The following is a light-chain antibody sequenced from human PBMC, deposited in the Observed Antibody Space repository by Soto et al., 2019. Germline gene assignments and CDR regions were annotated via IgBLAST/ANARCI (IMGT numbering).Light chain of an antibody. CDR2: GAS. CDR1: QSVSSSY. Sequence: EIVMTQSPGTLSVSPGERVTLSCRASQSVSSSYIAWYQQKRGQAPRRLIYGASIRATGIPDRFSGSGSGTDFTLTISSLEPEDFAVYYCQQRSNWPPVTFGQGTRLEIK. V-gene: IGKV3D-20*02. J-gene: IGKJ5*01. CDR3: QQRSNWPPVT.